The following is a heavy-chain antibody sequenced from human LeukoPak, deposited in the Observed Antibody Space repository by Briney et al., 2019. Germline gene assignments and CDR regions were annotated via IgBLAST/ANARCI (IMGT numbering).Heavy chain of an antibody. J-gene: IGHJ4*02. Sequence: GSLRLSCAASGFTFRSYWMTWVRQPPGKGLEWIGEIHRSGSTNYNPSLQSRVTISIDRSKNQIALELSSVTAADTAVYYCAREIVGGFNPGAYWGQGTLVTVSS. D-gene: IGHD1-14*01. CDR2: IHRSGST. CDR1: GFTFRSYW. CDR3: AREIVGGFNPGAY. V-gene: IGHV4-4*02.